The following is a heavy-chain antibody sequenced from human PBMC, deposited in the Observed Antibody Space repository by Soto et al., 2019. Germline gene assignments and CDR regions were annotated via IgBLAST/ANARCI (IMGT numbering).Heavy chain of an antibody. D-gene: IGHD3-10*01. Sequence: PSETLSLTCAVSGGSISSGGYSWSWIRQPPGKGLEWIGYIYHSGSTYYNPSLKSRVTISVDRSKNQFSLKLSSVTAADTAVYYCARGKTYYYGSGSYYTFDPWGQGTLVTVSS. CDR3: ARGKTYYYGSGSYYTFDP. CDR2: IYHSGST. J-gene: IGHJ5*02. V-gene: IGHV4-30-2*01. CDR1: GGSISSGGYS.